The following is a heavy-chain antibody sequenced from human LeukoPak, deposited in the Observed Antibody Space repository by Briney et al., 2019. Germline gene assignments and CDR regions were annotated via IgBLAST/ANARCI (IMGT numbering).Heavy chain of an antibody. CDR2: ISSSGSTI. D-gene: IGHD3-10*01. CDR3: TTDTFGARDS. CDR1: GFTFSDYY. Sequence: PGGSLRLSCAASGFTFSDYYMSWIRQAPGKGLEWVSYISSSGSTIYYADSVKGRFTISRDNAKNTLYLQMNSLRAEDAAVYYCTTDTFGARDSWGQGTLVTVSS. J-gene: IGHJ4*02. V-gene: IGHV3-11*04.